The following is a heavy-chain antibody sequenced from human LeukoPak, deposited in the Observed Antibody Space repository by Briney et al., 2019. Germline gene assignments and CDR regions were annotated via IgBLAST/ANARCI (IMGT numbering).Heavy chain of an antibody. D-gene: IGHD2-15*01. CDR3: AVLEDTLFEDY. V-gene: IGHV1-18*01. J-gene: IGHJ4*02. CDR2: ISAYNGNT. Sequence: ASVKVSCKASGYTFTSYGIRWVRQAPGQGLEWMGWISAYNGNTNYAQKLQGRVTMATDTSTSTAYMELRSLRSDDTAVYYCAVLEDTLFEDYWGQGTLVTVSS. CDR1: GYTFTSYG.